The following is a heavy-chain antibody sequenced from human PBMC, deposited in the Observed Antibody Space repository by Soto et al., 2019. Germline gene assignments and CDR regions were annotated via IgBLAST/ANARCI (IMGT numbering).Heavy chain of an antibody. J-gene: IGHJ4*01. CDR3: ARQSDYYESRGYYVD. CDR1: GGSISSSSYY. D-gene: IGHD3-22*01. Sequence: QLQLQESGPGLVKPSETLSLTCTVSGGSISSSSYYWGRIRQPPGKGLEWFRNIYYSGSTYYNPCIESLITIYVDTSDNQVSLKLSSVTAADTSVDYCARQSDYYESRGYYVDWGHGTLVTVSS. CDR2: IYYSGST. V-gene: IGHV4-39*01.